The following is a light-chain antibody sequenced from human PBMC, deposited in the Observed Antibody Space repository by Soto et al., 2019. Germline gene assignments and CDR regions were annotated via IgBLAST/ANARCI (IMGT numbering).Light chain of an antibody. CDR1: ISDVGSSGP. CDR2: EGS. V-gene: IGLV2-14*02. CDR3: TSYTSSNTYV. Sequence: QSVLTQPASVSGSPGQSITISCSGSISDVGSSGPVSWYQHHPGQVPKLIIYEGSRRPSGVSSRFSGSKTGNTASLTTSGLQAEDEADYYCTSYTSSNTYVFGGGTKVTVL. J-gene: IGLJ1*01.